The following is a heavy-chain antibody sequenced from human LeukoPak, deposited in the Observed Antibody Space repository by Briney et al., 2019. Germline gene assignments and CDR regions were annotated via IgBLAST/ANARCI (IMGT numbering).Heavy chain of an antibody. J-gene: IGHJ4*02. V-gene: IGHV3-11*04. CDR2: ISSSGSTI. D-gene: IGHD5-18*01. Sequence: PGRSLRLSCAASGFTFSDYYMSWIRQAPGKGLEWVSYISSSGSTIYYADSVKGRFTISRDNAKNSLYLQMNSLRAEDTAVYYCARDSGVDTAMVDFDYWGQGTLVTVSS. CDR3: ARDSGVDTAMVDFDY. CDR1: GFTFSDYY.